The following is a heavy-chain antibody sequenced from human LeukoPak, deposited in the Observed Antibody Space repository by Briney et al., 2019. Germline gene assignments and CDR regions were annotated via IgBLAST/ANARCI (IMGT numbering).Heavy chain of an antibody. Sequence: ASVKVSCKVSGYTLTELSMHWVRQAPGKGVEWMGGFDPEDGETIYAQKFQGRVTMTEDTSTDTAYMELSSLRSEDTAVYYCATVPLGVVVTLRAFDIWGQGTMVTVSS. CDR1: GYTLTELS. CDR3: ATVPLGVVVTLRAFDI. J-gene: IGHJ3*02. V-gene: IGHV1-24*01. CDR2: FDPEDGET. D-gene: IGHD2-21*02.